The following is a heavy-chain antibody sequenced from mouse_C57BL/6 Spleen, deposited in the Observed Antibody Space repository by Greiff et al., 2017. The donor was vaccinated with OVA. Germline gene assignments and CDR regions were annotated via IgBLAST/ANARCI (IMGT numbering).Heavy chain of an antibody. V-gene: IGHV1-66*01. J-gene: IGHJ4*01. D-gene: IGHD1-1*01. Sequence: VQLQESGPELVKPGASVKMSCKASGYSFTSYSIHWVKQRPGQGLEWIGWIHPGSGNTKYNEKFKGKATLTADTSSSTAYMQLSSLTSEDSAVYYCATKDYYGSSGYAMDYWGQGTSVTVSS. CDR3: ATKDYYGSSGYAMDY. CDR2: IHPGSGNT. CDR1: GYSFTSYS.